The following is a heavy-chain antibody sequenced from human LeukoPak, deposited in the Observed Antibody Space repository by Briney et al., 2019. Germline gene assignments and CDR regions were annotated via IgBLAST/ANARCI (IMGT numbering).Heavy chain of an antibody. CDR2: IYDSGST. D-gene: IGHD6-6*01. Sequence: SETLSLTCTVSGGSFTNYYWAWIRQPPGKGLEWIGYIYDSGSTNYTPSLKSRVTISMDTSKNQFSLKLRSLTAADTAVYYCARHVFAREFDSWGQGTLVTVSS. V-gene: IGHV4-59*08. CDR1: GGSFTNYY. CDR3: ARHVFAREFDS. J-gene: IGHJ4*02.